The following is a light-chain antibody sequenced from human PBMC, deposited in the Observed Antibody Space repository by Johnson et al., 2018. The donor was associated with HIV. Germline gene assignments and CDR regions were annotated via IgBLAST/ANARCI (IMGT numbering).Light chain of an antibody. CDR1: DSNIGNNY. CDR3: ETWDSSLSTSV. V-gene: IGLV1-51*01. J-gene: IGLJ1*01. CDR2: DND. Sequence: HSVLTQPPSVSAAPGQKVTISCFGSDSNIGNNYVSWYQQVPGTAPKLLISDNDKRPSGIPDRFSGSKSGTSATLGITGLQTGDEADYYCETWDSSLSTSVFGTGTKVTVL.